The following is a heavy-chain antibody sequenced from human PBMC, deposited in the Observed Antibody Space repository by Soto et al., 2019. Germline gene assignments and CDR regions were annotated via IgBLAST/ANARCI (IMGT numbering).Heavy chain of an antibody. J-gene: IGHJ5*02. CDR3: ARGRGLNWLDP. Sequence: SETLSLTCTVSGGSISSGDYYWSWIRQPPGKGLEWIGYIYYSGSTNYNPSLKSRVTISVDTSKNQFSLKLSSVTAADTAVYYCARGRGLNWLDPWGQGTLVTVSS. CDR1: GGSISSGDYY. CDR2: IYYSGST. V-gene: IGHV4-61*08.